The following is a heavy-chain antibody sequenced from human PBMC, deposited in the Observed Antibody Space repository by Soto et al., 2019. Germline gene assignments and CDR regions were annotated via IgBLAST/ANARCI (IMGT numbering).Heavy chain of an antibody. CDR1: GGSISSYY. CDR2: VHHSWGS. D-gene: IGHD3-10*01. V-gene: IGHV4-59*08. Sequence: QVQLQESGPGLVKPSETLSLSCTVSGGSISSYYWSWFRQSPGKRMEWIGYVHHSWGSSYNPSLQSRVSISPDTSKSQFSLKVTSVTATDTAVYNCARQGFGPLHGLVDVWRQGTTVTV. CDR3: ARQGFGPLHGLVDV. J-gene: IGHJ6*02.